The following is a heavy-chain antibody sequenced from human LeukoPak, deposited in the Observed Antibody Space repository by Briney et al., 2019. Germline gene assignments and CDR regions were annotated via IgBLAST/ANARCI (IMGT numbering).Heavy chain of an antibody. Sequence: GGSLRLSCAASGFTFDDYAMHWVRQAPGKGLEWVSGISWNSGSIGYADSVKGRFTISRDNAKNSLYLQMNSLRAEDTALYYCASIAVAGEGYWGQGTLATVSS. D-gene: IGHD6-19*01. V-gene: IGHV3-9*01. CDR2: ISWNSGSI. CDR3: ASIAVAGEGY. J-gene: IGHJ4*02. CDR1: GFTFDDYA.